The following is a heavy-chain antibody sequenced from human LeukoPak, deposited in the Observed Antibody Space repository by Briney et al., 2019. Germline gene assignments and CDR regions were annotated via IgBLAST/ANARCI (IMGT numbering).Heavy chain of an antibody. CDR2: IYHSGST. J-gene: IGHJ5*02. V-gene: IGHV4-30-2*01. CDR3: ARGRSRYYDSSGYQTASYNWFDP. CDR1: GGSISSGGYS. Sequence: SETLSLTCAVSGGSISSGGYSWSWIRQPPGKGLEWIGYIYHSGSTYYNPSLKSRVTISVDRSKNQFSLKLSSVTAADTAVYYCARGRSRYYDSSGYQTASYNWFDPWGQGTLVTVSS. D-gene: IGHD3-22*01.